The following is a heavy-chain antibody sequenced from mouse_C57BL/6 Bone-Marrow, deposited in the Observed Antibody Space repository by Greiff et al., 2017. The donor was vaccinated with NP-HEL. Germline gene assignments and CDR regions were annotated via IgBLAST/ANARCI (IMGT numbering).Heavy chain of an antibody. J-gene: IGHJ4*01. CDR1: GYTFTSYG. CDR3: ARDYYGSSYGDAMDY. D-gene: IGHD1-1*01. CDR2: IYPRSGNT. Sequence: QVHVKQSGAELARPGASVKLSCKASGYTFTSYGISWVKQRTGQGLEWIGEIYPRSGNTYYNEKFKGKATLTADKSSSTAYMELRSLTSEDSAVYFCARDYYGSSYGDAMDYWGQGTSVTVSS. V-gene: IGHV1-81*01.